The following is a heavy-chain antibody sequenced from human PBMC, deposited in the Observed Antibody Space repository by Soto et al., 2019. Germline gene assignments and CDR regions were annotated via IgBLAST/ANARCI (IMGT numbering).Heavy chain of an antibody. Sequence: SQTLSLTCAISGDSVSSNSAAWNWIRQAPSRGLEWLGRAYYRSKWFYDYAESVKSRMTINPDTSKNQFSLHLTSVTPEDTAVYYCARDPPEYHSAFDFWGQGTLVTVSS. CDR2: AYYRSKWFY. J-gene: IGHJ4*02. CDR3: ARDPPEYHSAFDF. CDR1: GDSVSSNSAA. D-gene: IGHD6-6*01. V-gene: IGHV6-1*01.